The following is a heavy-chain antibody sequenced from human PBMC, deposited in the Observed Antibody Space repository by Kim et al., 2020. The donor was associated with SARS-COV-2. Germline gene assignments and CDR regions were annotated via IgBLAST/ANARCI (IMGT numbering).Heavy chain of an antibody. CDR1: GGSVSSGSYF. CDR3: ARAPNDFWSGYPYYFDY. V-gene: IGHV4-61*01. CDR2: IYYSGNT. J-gene: IGHJ4*02. Sequence: SETLSLTCTVSGGSVSSGSYFWSWIRQPPGKGLEWIGYIYYSGNTNYNPSHKSRVTMSVDTSKNQFSLKLRSVTAADTAVYYCARAPNDFWSGYPYYFDYWGQGTLVTVSS. D-gene: IGHD3-3*01.